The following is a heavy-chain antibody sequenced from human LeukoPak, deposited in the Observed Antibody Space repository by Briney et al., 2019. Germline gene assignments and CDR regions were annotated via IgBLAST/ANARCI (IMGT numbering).Heavy chain of an antibody. V-gene: IGHV1-8*01. Sequence: ASVKVSCKASGYTFTSYDINWVRQATGQGLEWMGLMNPNSGNTGYAQKFQGRVTMTRNTSISTACMELSSLRSEDTAVYYCARPDYYDSSGDPGFDPRGQGTLVTVSS. CDR3: ARPDYYDSSGDPGFDP. D-gene: IGHD3-22*01. CDR2: MNPNSGNT. J-gene: IGHJ5*02. CDR1: GYTFTSYD.